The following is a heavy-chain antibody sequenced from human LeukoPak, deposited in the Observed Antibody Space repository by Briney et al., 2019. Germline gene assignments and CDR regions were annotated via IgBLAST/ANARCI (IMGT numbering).Heavy chain of an antibody. CDR2: TGSSGFTT. Sequence: GGSLRLSCAASGFTSSNYATTWVRQAPGKGLEWVSSTGSSGFTTYYADSVKGRFTISRDNSKNTLYLQMNSLRDDDTAVYYCARLVGSGSSEWGQGTLVTVSS. CDR1: GFTSSNYA. CDR3: ARLVGSGSSE. V-gene: IGHV3-23*01. D-gene: IGHD1-26*01. J-gene: IGHJ4*02.